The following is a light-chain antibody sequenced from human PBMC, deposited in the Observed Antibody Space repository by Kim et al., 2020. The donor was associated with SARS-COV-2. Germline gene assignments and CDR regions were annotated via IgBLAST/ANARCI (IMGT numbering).Light chain of an antibody. CDR3: QQYGSSPWT. J-gene: IGKJ1*01. CDR1: QSVSSSY. CDR2: GAS. Sequence: EIVLTHSPGTLSLSPGERATLSCRASQSVSSSYLAWYQQKPGQAPRLLIYGASSRATGIPDRFSGSGSGTDFTLTISILEPEDFAVYYCQQYGSSPWTFGQGTKVDIK. V-gene: IGKV3-20*01.